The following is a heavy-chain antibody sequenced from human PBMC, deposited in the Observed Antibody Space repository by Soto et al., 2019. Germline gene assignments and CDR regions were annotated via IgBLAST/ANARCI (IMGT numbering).Heavy chain of an antibody. D-gene: IGHD6-19*01. CDR2: TYYRSKWYN. CDR1: GYSVFSITAA. J-gene: IGHJ3*02. CDR3: ARDRSGSGWFNAFDI. V-gene: IGHV6-1*01. Sequence: PSHTLSLTCAISGYSVFSITAAWNLIRQSPSRGLEWLGRTYYRSKWYNDYTVSVKSRITINPDTSKHQFSLQLNSVTPEDTAVYYCARDRSGSGWFNAFDIWGHGTMVTVS.